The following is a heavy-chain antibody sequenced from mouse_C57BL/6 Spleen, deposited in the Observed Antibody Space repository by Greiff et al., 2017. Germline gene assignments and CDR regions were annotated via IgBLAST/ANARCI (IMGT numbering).Heavy chain of an antibody. CDR2: ISSGGSYT. Sequence: EVQLVESGGDLVKPGGSLKLSCAASGFTFSSYGMSWVRQTPDKRLEWVATISSGGSYTYYPDSVKGRFTISRDNAKNTLYLKMSSLKSEDTAMYYCARPNEYDNAMDDGGQGTSVTVSS. CDR3: ARPNEYDNAMDD. D-gene: IGHD2-4*01. CDR1: GFTFSSYG. V-gene: IGHV5-6*01. J-gene: IGHJ4*01.